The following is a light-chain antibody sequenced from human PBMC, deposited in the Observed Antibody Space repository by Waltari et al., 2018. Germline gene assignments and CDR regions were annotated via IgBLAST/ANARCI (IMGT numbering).Light chain of an antibody. J-gene: IGKJ2*01. V-gene: IGKV6-21*01. Sequence: EIVLTQSPDFQSVTPKEKVTITCRASQSIGSRLHWYQQKSNQSPKVLIKYASQSFSGVPSRFSGSGSGTDFTLTINGLEAEDAATYYCHHSYNLPYTFGLGTKLEIK. CDR2: YAS. CDR3: HHSYNLPYT. CDR1: QSIGSR.